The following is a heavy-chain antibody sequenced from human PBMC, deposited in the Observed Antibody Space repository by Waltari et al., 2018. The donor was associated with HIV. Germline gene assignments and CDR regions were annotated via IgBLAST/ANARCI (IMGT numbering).Heavy chain of an antibody. CDR3: ARAGVVPALFDL. D-gene: IGHD2-2*01. Sequence: QVQLQGSGPGLLKPSETLSLPCVVSGYSIKSAYNWGWFRLPPGRWLEWIGSVYHSGSTLHNPSLSSRVTISIDTAKSQFSLKLSSVTAADTAVYYCARAGVVPALFDLWGRGTLVTVSS. J-gene: IGHJ2*01. CDR2: VYHSGST. CDR1: GYSIKSAYN. V-gene: IGHV4-38-2*01.